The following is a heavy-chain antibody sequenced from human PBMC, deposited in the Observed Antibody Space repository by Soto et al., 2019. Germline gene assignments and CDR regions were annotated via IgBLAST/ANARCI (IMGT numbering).Heavy chain of an antibody. CDR2: MNPNSGNT. D-gene: IGHD2-2*01. CDR3: ASSPSYRTSIVSRRANYYYYYMDV. V-gene: IGHV1-8*01. Sequence: ASVKVSCKASGYTFTSYDINWVRQATGQGLEWMGWMNPNSGNTGYAQKFQGRVTMTRNTSISTAYMELSSLRSEDTAVYYCASSPSYRTSIVSRRANYYYYYMDVWGKGTTVTVSS. CDR1: GYTFTSYD. J-gene: IGHJ6*03.